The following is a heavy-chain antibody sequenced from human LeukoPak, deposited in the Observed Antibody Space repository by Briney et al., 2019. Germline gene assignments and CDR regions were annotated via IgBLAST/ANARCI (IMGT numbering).Heavy chain of an antibody. J-gene: IGHJ6*02. CDR2: FDPEDGET. CDR1: GYTXTELS. Sequence: GASVKVSCKVSGYTXTELSMHWVRQAPGKGLEWMGGFDPEDGETIYAQKFQGRVTMTEDTSTDTAYMELSRLRSDDTAVYYCARGYCSGDSCRYYYVMDVWGQGTTVTVSS. V-gene: IGHV1-24*01. D-gene: IGHD2-15*01. CDR3: ARGYCSGDSCRYYYVMDV.